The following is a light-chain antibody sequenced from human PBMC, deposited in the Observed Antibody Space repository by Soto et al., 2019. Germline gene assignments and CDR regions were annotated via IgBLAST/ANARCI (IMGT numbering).Light chain of an antibody. J-gene: IGLJ2*01. V-gene: IGLV3-21*02. CDR2: DDS. CDR1: NIGSKN. CDR3: QVWESSSDHVV. Sequence: SYELTQPPSVSVAPGQTARIPCGGNNIGSKNVHWYQQKPGQAPVLVVYDDSDRPSGIPERFSGFNSGSTATLTISRVEAGDEADYYCQVWESSSDHVVFGGGTKVTVL.